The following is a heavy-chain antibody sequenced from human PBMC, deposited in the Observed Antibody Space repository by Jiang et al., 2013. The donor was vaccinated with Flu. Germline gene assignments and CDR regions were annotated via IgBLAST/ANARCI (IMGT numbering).Heavy chain of an antibody. Sequence: TVSGGSISSYVLELGSGSPHGKGLEWIGYIYYSGSTNYNPSLKSRVTISVDTSKNQFSLKLSSVTAADTAVYYCARHAWRQQLVPNDKPNNWFDPWGQGTLVTVSS. D-gene: IGHD6-13*01. CDR2: IYYSGST. J-gene: IGHJ5*02. CDR1: GGSISSYV. V-gene: IGHV4-59*08. CDR3: ARHAWRQQLVPNDKPNNWFDP.